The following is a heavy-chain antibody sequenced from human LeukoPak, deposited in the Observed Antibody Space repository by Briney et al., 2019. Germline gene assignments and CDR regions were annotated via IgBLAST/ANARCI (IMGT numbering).Heavy chain of an antibody. CDR2: QDGSET. V-gene: IGHV3-7*03. D-gene: IGHD3-10*01. CDR3: AGMDYYTSGTYTYPNFDY. Sequence: GGSLRLSCAASGFTFSRYWMKQDGSETYYVDSVKGRFTISRDNAKSSLHLQMNSLRAEDAAVFYCAGMDYYTSGTYTYPNFDYWGQGTLVTVSS. J-gene: IGHJ4*02. CDR1: GFTFSRYW.